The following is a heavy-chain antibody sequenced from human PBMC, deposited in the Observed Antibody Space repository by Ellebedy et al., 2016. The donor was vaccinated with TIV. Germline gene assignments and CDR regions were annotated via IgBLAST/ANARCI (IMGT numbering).Heavy chain of an antibody. Sequence: GESLKISCAASGFSFSDYTMHWVRMAPGKGLEWVSSISSSSSNIYYADSLKGRFTISRDNDNKSLYLQMNRLSAEDTAVYYCAREVPLGIAVLDFDFWGHGTQVTVSS. CDR3: AREVPLGIAVLDFDF. CDR2: ISSSSSNI. D-gene: IGHD7-27*01. V-gene: IGHV3-21*01. CDR1: GFSFSDYT. J-gene: IGHJ4*01.